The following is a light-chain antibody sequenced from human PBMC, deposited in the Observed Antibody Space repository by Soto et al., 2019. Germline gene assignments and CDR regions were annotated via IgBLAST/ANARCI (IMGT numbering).Light chain of an antibody. Sequence: QSVVTQPVSLSWSPGQPVTISCTGASSDVGGSDHVSWYQQHPGKAPKLILYEVNNRPSGVSNRFSGSKSGNTASLIISGLQADDEAEYFCSSYSTTSTLVFGSGTKVTVL. CDR3: SSYSTTSTLV. CDR1: SSDVGGSDH. J-gene: IGLJ1*01. V-gene: IGLV2-14*03. CDR2: EVN.